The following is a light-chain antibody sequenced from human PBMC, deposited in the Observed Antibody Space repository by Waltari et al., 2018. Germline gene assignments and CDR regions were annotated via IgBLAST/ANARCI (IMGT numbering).Light chain of an antibody. V-gene: IGKV3-11*01. Sequence: IVLTQSPATLSLSPGERATLFCRASQSVSRHLAWFQQRHGQPPRLLIYDTSNRATGIPARFSGSGSGTDFTLIISSLEPEDFAVYYCLQRTAWPLTFGGGTKVEIK. J-gene: IGKJ4*01. CDR3: LQRTAWPLT. CDR1: QSVSRH. CDR2: DTS.